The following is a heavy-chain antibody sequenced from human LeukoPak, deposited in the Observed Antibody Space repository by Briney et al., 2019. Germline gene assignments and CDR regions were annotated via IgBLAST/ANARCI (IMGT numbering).Heavy chain of an antibody. V-gene: IGHV3-30*02. CDR2: IRYDGSNK. Sequence: GGSLRLSCAASGFTFSSYGMHWVRQAPGKGLDGVAFIRYDGSNKYYADSVKGRFTISRDNSKNTLYLQMNGLRAEDTAVYYCALVTVTTSRNFDYWGQGTLVTVSS. CDR1: GFTFSSYG. D-gene: IGHD4-17*01. J-gene: IGHJ4*02. CDR3: ALVTVTTSRNFDY.